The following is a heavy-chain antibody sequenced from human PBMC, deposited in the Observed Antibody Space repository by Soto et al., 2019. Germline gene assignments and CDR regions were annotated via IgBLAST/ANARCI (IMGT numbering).Heavy chain of an antibody. D-gene: IGHD3-22*01. CDR1: GFTFSSYW. CDR2: IKQDGSEK. J-gene: IGHJ4*02. V-gene: IGHV3-7*01. Sequence: EVQLVESGGGLVQPGGSLRLSCAASGFTFSSYWMSWVRQAPGKGLEWVANIKQDGSEKYYVDSVKGRFTISRDNAXNSLNLQMNSLRAEDTAVYYCARVTDYYESSGYFDYWGQGTLVTVSS. CDR3: ARVTDYYESSGYFDY.